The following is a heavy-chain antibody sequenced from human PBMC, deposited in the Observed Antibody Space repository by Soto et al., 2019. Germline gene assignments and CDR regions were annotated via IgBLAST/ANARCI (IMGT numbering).Heavy chain of an antibody. V-gene: IGHV3-30*18. Sequence: QVYLVESGGGVVQPGGSLRLSCGASAFTLSSFAMHWVRQAPGKGPEWLGAISSDGNIESDGDSVRGRFTVSRDNSKNRVFLQMNSLRRDDTAIYYCAKGHVGVMHSGLDMGGQGTMVTFPS. CDR2: ISSDGNIE. CDR1: AFTLSSFA. CDR3: AKGHVGVMHSGLDM. J-gene: IGHJ3*02. D-gene: IGHD1-26*01.